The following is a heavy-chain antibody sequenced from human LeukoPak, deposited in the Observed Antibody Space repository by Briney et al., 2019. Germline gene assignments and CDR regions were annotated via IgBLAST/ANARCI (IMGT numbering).Heavy chain of an antibody. D-gene: IGHD4-17*01. CDR1: GFTFSSYS. Sequence: GGSLRLSCAASGFTFSSYSMSWVRKAPGKGREWVSTISGSTDGPYYADSVKGRFDISRDDAKNSLYLQMNTLRSDDTALYYCASYYGINWVIGYWGQGTLVTVSS. J-gene: IGHJ4*02. CDR2: ISGSTDGP. CDR3: ASYYGINWVIGY. V-gene: IGHV3-23*01.